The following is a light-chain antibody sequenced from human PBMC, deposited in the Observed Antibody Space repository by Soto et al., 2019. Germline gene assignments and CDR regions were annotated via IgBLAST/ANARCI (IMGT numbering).Light chain of an antibody. V-gene: IGKV3-15*01. Sequence: IMMTQSPATLSVYPGARATLSCRASQSVSSNLAWYQQKPGQSPRLLIYGTSTRATGIPARFSGSGSGTEFTLTISSLQSEDFALYYCQQYNQWPITFGQGTRLEIK. CDR2: GTS. J-gene: IGKJ5*01. CDR1: QSVSSN. CDR3: QQYNQWPIT.